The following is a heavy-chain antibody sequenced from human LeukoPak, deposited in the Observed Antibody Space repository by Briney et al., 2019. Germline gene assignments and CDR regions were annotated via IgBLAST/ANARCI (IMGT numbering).Heavy chain of an antibody. D-gene: IGHD3-22*01. CDR2: ISRSSIYK. CDR1: GFTFSSYT. Sequence: GGSLRLSCAASGFTFSSYTMTWVRQAPGKGLEWVSSISRSSIYKYYADSLKGRFTISRDNAKNSPYLQMNSLRAEDTAVYYCARANYDSSGYYPLIYYWGQGTLVTVSS. J-gene: IGHJ4*02. V-gene: IGHV3-21*01. CDR3: ARANYDSSGYYPLIYY.